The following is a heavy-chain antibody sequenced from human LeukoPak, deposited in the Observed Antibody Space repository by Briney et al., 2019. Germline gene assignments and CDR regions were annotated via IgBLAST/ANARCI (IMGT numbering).Heavy chain of an antibody. CDR1: GFTVSGHY. D-gene: IGHD3-16*01. CDR2: IYTGGST. Sequence: GKSLTLSCVASGFTVSGHYMSWLRQAPGKGLEWVSSIYTGGSTFYAGSVKGRFTISRDKYENTLYLQMNSLRVEDPAVYYCARYLCAGGCGVFVYWG. CDR3: ARYLCAGGCGVFVY. V-gene: IGHV3-66*01. J-gene: IGHJ4*01.